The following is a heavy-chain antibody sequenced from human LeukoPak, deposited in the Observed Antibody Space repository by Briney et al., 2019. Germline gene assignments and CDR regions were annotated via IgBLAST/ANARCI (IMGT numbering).Heavy chain of an antibody. CDR2: IWYDGSNK. CDR1: GFTFRNYG. V-gene: IGHV3-33*01. D-gene: IGHD2-21*01. Sequence: PGGSLRLSCAASGFTFRNYGMNWVRQAPGKGLEWVTIIWYDGSNKYYADSVKGRFIISRDNSKNTLYLQMNSLRAEDTAVYYCATVRGCGGECYYLDYWGQGTLVTVS. J-gene: IGHJ4*02. CDR3: ATVRGCGGECYYLDY.